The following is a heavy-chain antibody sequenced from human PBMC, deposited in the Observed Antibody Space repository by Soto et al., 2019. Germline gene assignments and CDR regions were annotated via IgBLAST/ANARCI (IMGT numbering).Heavy chain of an antibody. V-gene: IGHV1-46*01. Sequence: ASVKISCKASGYTFTSYYMHWVRQAPGQGLEWMGIINPSGGSTSYAQKFQGRVTMTRDTSTSTVYMELSSLRSEDTAVYYCARDTRTYYYDSSGYEQLDYWGQGTLVTVSS. CDR1: GYTFTSYY. D-gene: IGHD3-22*01. J-gene: IGHJ4*02. CDR3: ARDTRTYYYDSSGYEQLDY. CDR2: INPSGGST.